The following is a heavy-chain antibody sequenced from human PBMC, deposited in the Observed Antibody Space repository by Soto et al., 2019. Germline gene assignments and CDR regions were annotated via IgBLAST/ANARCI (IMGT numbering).Heavy chain of an antibody. V-gene: IGHV3-30*03. J-gene: IGHJ4*02. CDR2: ISRDGSTM. CDR1: GVTLSNFG. D-gene: IGHD2-21*01. CDR3: VGEVASGY. Sequence: QVQLVESGGGVVQPGRSLRLSCAASGVTLSNFGMHWVRQAPGKGLEWVAVISRDGSTMFYADSLKGRFTISRDSSRNTLYLQMNSLRAEDTAVYHCVGEVASGYWGQGTLVTVSS.